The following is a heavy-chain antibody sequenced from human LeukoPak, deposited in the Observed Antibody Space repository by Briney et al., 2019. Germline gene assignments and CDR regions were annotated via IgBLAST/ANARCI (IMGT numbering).Heavy chain of an antibody. D-gene: IGHD6-13*01. Sequence: EASVKVSCKASGYTFSSYAISWVRQAPGQGLEWMGGIIPIFGTANYAQKFQGRVTITADESTSTAYMELSSLRSEDTAVYYCARGSSSWYFQHWGQGTLVTVSS. CDR1: GYTFSSYA. J-gene: IGHJ1*01. CDR3: ARGSSSWYFQH. V-gene: IGHV1-69*13. CDR2: IIPIFGTA.